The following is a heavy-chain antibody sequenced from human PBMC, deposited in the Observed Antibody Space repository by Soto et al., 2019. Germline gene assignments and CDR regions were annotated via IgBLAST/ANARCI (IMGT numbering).Heavy chain of an antibody. CDR1: GFTFSSYA. CDR2: ISGTGGST. D-gene: IGHD4-17*01. J-gene: IGHJ4*02. V-gene: IGHV3-23*01. CDR3: AKSPHTVTLHFDY. Sequence: EVQLLESGGGLVQPGGSLRLSCAVSGFTFSSYAMSWVRQAPGKGLEWVSAISGTGGSTYYADSVTGRFTISRDNSKNTLYLQMNSLRAEDTAVYYGAKSPHTVTLHFDYWGQGTLVTVSS.